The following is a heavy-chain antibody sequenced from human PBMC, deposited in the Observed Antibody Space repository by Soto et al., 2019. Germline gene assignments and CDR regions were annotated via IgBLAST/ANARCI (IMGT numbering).Heavy chain of an antibody. CDR2: IYWDDDK. CDR3: AHGAVYSGSYWDGGYFDA. D-gene: IGHD1-26*01. Sequence: QITLRQSGPTRVSPTQPLTLTCNFSGFSLSSSGVGVGWIRQPPGKTPEWLVVIYWDDDKRYSPSLKSRPTITKDTTKKQVVHTMTNMDPVDTGTYYCAHGAVYSGSYWDGGYFDAWGQGTPVTVSP. V-gene: IGHV2-5*02. CDR1: GFSLSSSGVG. J-gene: IGHJ4*02.